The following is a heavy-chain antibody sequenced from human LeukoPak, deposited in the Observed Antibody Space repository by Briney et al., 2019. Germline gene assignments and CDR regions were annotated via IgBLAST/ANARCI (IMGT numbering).Heavy chain of an antibody. J-gene: IGHJ4*02. Sequence: GASVKVSCKASGYTFTSNYIHWVRQAPGQGLEWMGMIYPRDGSTSYAQKFQGRVTITADESTSTAYMELSSLRSEDTAVYYCARAIVGATWDFDYWGQGTLVTVSS. CDR1: GYTFTSNY. CDR2: IYPRDGST. CDR3: ARAIVGATWDFDY. V-gene: IGHV1-46*01. D-gene: IGHD1-26*01.